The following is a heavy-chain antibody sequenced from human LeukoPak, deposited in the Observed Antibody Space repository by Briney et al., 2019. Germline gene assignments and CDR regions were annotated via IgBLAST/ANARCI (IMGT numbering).Heavy chain of an antibody. CDR2: IIPILGIA. J-gene: IGHJ6*03. Sequence: SVKVSCKASGGTFSSYTISWVRQAPGQGLEWMGRIIPILGIANYPQTFQGRVTITADKSTSTAYMELSSLRSEDTAVYYCARDRKVAAATYYYYYMDVWGKGTTVTVSS. V-gene: IGHV1-69*04. D-gene: IGHD6-13*01. CDR3: ARDRKVAAATYYYYYMDV. CDR1: GGTFSSYT.